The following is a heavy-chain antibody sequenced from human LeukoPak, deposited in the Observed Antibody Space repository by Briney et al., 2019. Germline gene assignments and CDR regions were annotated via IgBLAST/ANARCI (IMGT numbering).Heavy chain of an antibody. CDR1: GCTFTGYY. D-gene: IGHD3-10*01. CDR3: ARPYYYGSGSPGGYYFDY. CDR2: INPNSGGT. Sequence: ASVKVSCKASGCTFTGYYMHWVRQAPGQGLEWMGWINPNSGGTNYAQKFQGRVTMTRDTSISTAYMELSRLRSDDTAVYYCARPYYYGSGSPGGYYFDYWGQGTLVTVSS. J-gene: IGHJ4*02. V-gene: IGHV1-2*02.